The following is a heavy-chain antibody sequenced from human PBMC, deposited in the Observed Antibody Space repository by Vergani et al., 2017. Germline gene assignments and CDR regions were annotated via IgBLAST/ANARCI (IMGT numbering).Heavy chain of an antibody. Sequence: EVQLLESGGDLVQPGGSLRLSCAASGFTFNHYAMNWVRQAPGKGLESVSGSSGSGGSTYYAGSVKGRFTISRDSSKNTLYLQMNSLSAGDTAVYYCAKANPRNSGYDYLYYYHAMDVWGQGTTVTVSS. D-gene: IGHD5-12*01. J-gene: IGHJ6*02. V-gene: IGHV3-23*01. CDR2: SSGSGGST. CDR3: AKANPRNSGYDYLYYYHAMDV. CDR1: GFTFNHYA.